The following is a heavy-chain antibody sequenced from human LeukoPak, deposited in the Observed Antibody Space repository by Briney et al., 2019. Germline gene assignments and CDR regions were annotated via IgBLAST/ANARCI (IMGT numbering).Heavy chain of an antibody. CDR2: MKLDGSGE. J-gene: IGHJ5*02. Sequence: TGGSLRLSCAASGFTFRSYWMSWVRQAPGKGLEWVANMKLDGSGEYYVDSVKGRFTISSDNAKNSLYLQMNSLRVDDTAVYYCARWARYCSSGSCYSWFDPWGQGTLVTVSS. D-gene: IGHD2-15*01. CDR1: GFTFRSYW. CDR3: ARWARYCSSGSCYSWFDP. V-gene: IGHV3-7*01.